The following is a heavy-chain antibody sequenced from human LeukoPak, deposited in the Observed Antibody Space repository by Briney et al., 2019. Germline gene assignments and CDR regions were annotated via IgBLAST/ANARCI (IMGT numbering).Heavy chain of an antibody. V-gene: IGHV3-21*01. CDR2: ISSSSSYI. D-gene: IGHD6-19*01. J-gene: IGHJ4*02. CDR1: GFTFSSYS. Sequence: GGSLRLSCAASGFTFSSYSMNWVRQAPGKGLEWVSSISSSSSYIYYADSVKGRFTISRDNAKNSLYLQMNSLRAEDTAAYYCARDHAVAGFGYWGQGTLVTVSS. CDR3: ARDHAVAGFGY.